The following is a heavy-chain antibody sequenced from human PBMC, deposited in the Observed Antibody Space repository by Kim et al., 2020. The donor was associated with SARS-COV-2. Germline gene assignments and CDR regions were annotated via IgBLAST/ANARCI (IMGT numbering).Heavy chain of an antibody. Sequence: ASVKVSCKASGYTFTSYAMHWVRQAPGQRLEWMGWINAGNGNTKYSQKFQGRVTITRDTSASTAYMELSSLRSEDTAVYYCASPDYDILTGYPRSNYYYGMDVWGQGTTVTVSS. CDR2: INAGNGNT. CDR1: GYTFTSYA. J-gene: IGHJ6*02. V-gene: IGHV1-3*01. CDR3: ASPDYDILTGYPRSNYYYGMDV. D-gene: IGHD3-9*01.